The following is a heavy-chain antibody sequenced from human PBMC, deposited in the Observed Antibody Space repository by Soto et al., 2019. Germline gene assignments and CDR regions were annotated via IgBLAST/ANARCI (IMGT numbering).Heavy chain of an antibody. V-gene: IGHV4-31*03. J-gene: IGHJ6*02. CDR3: ARGALGYCSGGSCYSGYYYYYGMDV. CDR1: GGSISSGGYY. D-gene: IGHD2-15*01. CDR2: IYYSGST. Sequence: QVQLQESGPGLVKPSQTLSLTCTVSGGSISSGGYYWSWIRQHPGKGLEWIGYIYYSGSTYYNPSLKSRDTPAVDTSKNQFSPKLSYVTAADTAVYYCARGALGYCSGGSCYSGYYYYYGMDVWGQGTTVTVSS.